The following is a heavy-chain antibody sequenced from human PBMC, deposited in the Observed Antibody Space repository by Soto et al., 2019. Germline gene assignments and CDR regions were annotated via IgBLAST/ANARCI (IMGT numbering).Heavy chain of an antibody. CDR1: GGSISSGNHY. CDR2: IDFSGST. V-gene: IGHV4-31*03. J-gene: IGHJ2*01. CDR3: ARRRFDGHSGECSGGSCYSLWCFDL. Sequence: QVQLQESGPGLVKPSQTLSLTCTVSGGSISSGNHYWGWIRQNPGKGLEWLGYIDFSGSTYYDPSLRVRITISVDTSKNQFSLKMRSVTAADTAVYYWARRRFDGHSGECSGGSCYSLWCFDLWGRGNLVTVSS. D-gene: IGHD2-15*01.